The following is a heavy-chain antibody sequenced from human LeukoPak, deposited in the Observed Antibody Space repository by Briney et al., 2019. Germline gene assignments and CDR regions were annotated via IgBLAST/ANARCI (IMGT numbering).Heavy chain of an antibody. CDR3: ARGHPYVWGSYRQDGTLDY. CDR2: ISAYNG. D-gene: IGHD3-16*02. J-gene: IGHJ4*02. CDR1: GYTFTSYG. V-gene: IGHV1-18*01. Sequence: ASVKVSCKASGYTFTSYGISWVRQAPGQGLEWMGWISAYNGAQKLQGRVTMTTDTSTSTAYMELRSLRSDDTAVYYCARGHPYVWGSYRQDGTLDYWGQGTLGTVSS.